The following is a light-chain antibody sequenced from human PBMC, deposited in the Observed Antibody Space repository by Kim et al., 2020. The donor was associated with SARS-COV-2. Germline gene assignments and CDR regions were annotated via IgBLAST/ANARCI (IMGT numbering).Light chain of an antibody. CDR3: QVWDSSTAVV. V-gene: IGLV3-9*01. CDR2: RDS. J-gene: IGLJ2*01. CDR1: NIGSKN. Sequence: SYELTQPLSVSVALGQTARITCGGNNIGSKNVHWYQQKPGQAPVLVIYRDSNQPSGIPERFSGSNSGNTATLTISRAQAGDEADYYCQVWDSSTAVVFGGGTQLTVL.